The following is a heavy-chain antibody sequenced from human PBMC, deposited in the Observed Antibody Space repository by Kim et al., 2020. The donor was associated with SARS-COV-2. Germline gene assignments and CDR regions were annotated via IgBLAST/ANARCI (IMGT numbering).Heavy chain of an antibody. CDR3: ARGVSGFDP. V-gene: IGHV4-34*01. D-gene: IGHD2-8*01. CDR2: RT. Sequence: RTTSTPALKSRVTISVDTSKTRYSLKLRSVTAADTAVYYCARGVSGFDPWGQGTLVTVSS. J-gene: IGHJ5*02.